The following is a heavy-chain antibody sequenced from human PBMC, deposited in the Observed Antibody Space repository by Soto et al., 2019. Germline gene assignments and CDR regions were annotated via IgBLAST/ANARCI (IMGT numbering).Heavy chain of an antibody. J-gene: IGHJ4*02. CDR2: IYYSGRT. D-gene: IGHD2-21*02. Sequence: SETLSLTCTVSGVSISSGGYYWGWIRQHPGKGLEWIGNIYYSGRTYYNPSLKSRLLMSVDTSKNHFSLNLNSVTAADTAMYFCASVVGGDSECYFDYWGQGVLVTVYS. CDR3: ASVVGGDSECYFDY. V-gene: IGHV4-31*02. CDR1: GVSISSGGYY.